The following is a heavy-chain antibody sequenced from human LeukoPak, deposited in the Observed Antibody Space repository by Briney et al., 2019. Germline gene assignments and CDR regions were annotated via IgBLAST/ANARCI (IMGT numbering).Heavy chain of an antibody. CDR1: GGSLSGSY. Sequence: SETLSLTCAVYGGSLSGSYWSWIRQPPGKGLEWIGEINHIGRTTYNPSLKSRVTISVDTSKNHFSLKLSSVTAADTAVFYCARESPSYAYDGSSYYPSSPGYNPWGKGTLVTVSS. CDR2: INHIGRT. CDR3: ARESPSYAYDGSSYYPSSPGYNP. V-gene: IGHV4-34*01. J-gene: IGHJ3*01. D-gene: IGHD3-22*01.